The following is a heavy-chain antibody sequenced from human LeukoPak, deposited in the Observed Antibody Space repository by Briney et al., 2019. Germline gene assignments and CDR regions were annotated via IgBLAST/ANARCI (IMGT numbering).Heavy chain of an antibody. CDR1: GYSFTGSY. CDR2: IIPIFGTA. Sequence: ASVKVSCKASGYSFTGSYIHWVRQAPGQGLEWMGGIIPIFGTANYAQRFQGRVTITADESTSTAYMELSSLRSEDTAVYYCARGTGLRGYFDYWGQGTLVTVSS. J-gene: IGHJ4*02. V-gene: IGHV1-69*13. CDR3: ARGTGLRGYFDY. D-gene: IGHD5-12*01.